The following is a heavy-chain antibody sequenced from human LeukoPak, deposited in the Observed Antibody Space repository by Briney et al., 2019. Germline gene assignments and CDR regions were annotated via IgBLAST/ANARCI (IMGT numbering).Heavy chain of an antibody. CDR3: ARDPSNSGYDYLYYFDY. Sequence: ASVKVSCKASGYTFTGYYMHWVRQAPGQGLEWMGWINPGNGGTNYAQKFQGRVTMTRDMSISTAYMELSRLRSDDTAVYYCARDPSNSGYDYLYYFDYWGQGTLVTVSS. CDR2: INPGNGGT. V-gene: IGHV1-2*02. CDR1: GYTFTGYY. J-gene: IGHJ4*02. D-gene: IGHD5-12*01.